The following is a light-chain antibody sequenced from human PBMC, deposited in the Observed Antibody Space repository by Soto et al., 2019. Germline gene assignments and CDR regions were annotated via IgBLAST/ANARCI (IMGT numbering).Light chain of an antibody. V-gene: IGKV3-20*01. Sequence: EIVLTQSPGTLSLSPGERATPSCRASQSVSSSFLAWYQQKPGQAPRLLIYGASNRATGIPDRFSGSGSGTDFTLTISRLEPEDFAVYYCQQYVTSPWAFGQGTKV. J-gene: IGKJ1*01. CDR1: QSVSSSF. CDR2: GAS. CDR3: QQYVTSPWA.